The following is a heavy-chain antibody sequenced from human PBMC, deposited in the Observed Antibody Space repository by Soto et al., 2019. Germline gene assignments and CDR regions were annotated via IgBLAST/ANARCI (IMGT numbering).Heavy chain of an antibody. CDR1: GFSFSDHY. V-gene: IGHV3-72*01. J-gene: IGHJ5*02. CDR2: TRNQTKSYST. Sequence: EVQLVESGGALVQPGGCLRLSCAATGFSFSDHYMDWVRQAPGKGLEWVGRTRNQTKSYSTEYAASVKGRFTISRDESGNSLYLQMNSLKTEDTAVYYCARGFCSGGTCYSGVSWGQGTLVSVSS. D-gene: IGHD2-15*01. CDR3: ARGFCSGGTCYSGVS.